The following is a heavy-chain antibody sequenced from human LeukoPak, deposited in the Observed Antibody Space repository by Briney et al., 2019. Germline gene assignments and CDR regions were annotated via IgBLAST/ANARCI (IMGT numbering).Heavy chain of an antibody. J-gene: IGHJ4*02. CDR1: GGSISGSY. Sequence: SGTLSLTCTVSGGSISGSYWSWIRQPPGKGLEWIAYMYNSGSTNYDPSLKSRVTISIDTSKNQFSLKLSSLTAADTAIYYCARGIESYGDYGYWGQGILVTVSS. D-gene: IGHD4-17*01. CDR3: ARGIESYGDYGY. CDR2: MYNSGST. V-gene: IGHV4-59*01.